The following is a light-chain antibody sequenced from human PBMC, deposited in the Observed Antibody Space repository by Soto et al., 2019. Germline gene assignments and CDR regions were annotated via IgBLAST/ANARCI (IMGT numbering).Light chain of an antibody. J-gene: IGLJ1*01. CDR3: PSYAGGTNV. Sequence: QSALTQPPSASGSPGQSVTISCTGTSSDVGGYNDVAWYQQSPGKVPKLMVYEVNTRPSGVPDRFAGSGSVNTAYLTVSGVQSDDEADYYCPSYAGGTNVFVTGTKLTVL. CDR1: SSDVGGYND. CDR2: EVN. V-gene: IGLV2-8*01.